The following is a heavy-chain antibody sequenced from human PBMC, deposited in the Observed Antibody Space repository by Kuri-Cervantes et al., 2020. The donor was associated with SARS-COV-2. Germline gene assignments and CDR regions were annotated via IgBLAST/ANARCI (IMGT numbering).Heavy chain of an antibody. CDR3: ARDHYDSSGYAFDI. J-gene: IGHJ3*02. CDR1: GGSVSSGSYY. CDR2: TYYSGST. Sequence: GSLRLSCTVSGGSVSSGSYYWSWIRQPPGKGLEWIGYTYYSGSTNYNPSLKSRVTISVDTSKNQFSLKLSSVTAADTAVYYCARDHYDSSGYAFDIWGQGTMVTVSS. D-gene: IGHD3-22*01. V-gene: IGHV4-61*01.